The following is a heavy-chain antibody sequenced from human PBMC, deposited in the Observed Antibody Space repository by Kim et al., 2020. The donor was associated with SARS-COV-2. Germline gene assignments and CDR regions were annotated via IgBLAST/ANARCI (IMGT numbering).Heavy chain of an antibody. J-gene: IGHJ4*02. Sequence: GRFTISRDNSKNTLYLQMNSLRAEDTAVYYCARGSMYYYDSSGYEYYFDYWGQGTLVTVSS. CDR3: ARGSMYYYDSSGYEYYFDY. D-gene: IGHD3-22*01. V-gene: IGHV3-66*01.